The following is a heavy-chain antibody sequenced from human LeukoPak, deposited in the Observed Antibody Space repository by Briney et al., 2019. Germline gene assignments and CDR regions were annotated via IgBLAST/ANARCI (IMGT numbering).Heavy chain of an antibody. CDR3: ARGVVGYCSSTSCYDLYGGYNWFDP. D-gene: IGHD2-2*01. V-gene: IGHV1-3*01. CDR1: GYTFTSYA. CDR2: ISVGSGNT. J-gene: IGHJ5*02. Sequence: ASVKVSCKASGYTFTSYAMHWVRQAPGQRLEWMGWISVGSGNTKYSQHFQGRVTITRDTSASTAYMELSSLRSEDTAVYYCARGVVGYCSSTSCYDLYGGYNWFDPWGQGTLVTVSS.